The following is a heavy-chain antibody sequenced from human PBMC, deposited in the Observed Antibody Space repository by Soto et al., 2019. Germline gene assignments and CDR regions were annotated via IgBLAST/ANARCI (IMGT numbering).Heavy chain of an antibody. J-gene: IGHJ4*02. CDR2: IYNGGTT. CDR1: GGSISSYY. V-gene: IGHV4-59*01. D-gene: IGHD6-19*01. Sequence: SETLSLTCTVSGGSISSYYWSWIRQPPGKGLEWIGNIYNGGTTNYNPSLKSRVAIFVDTSKNQLSVNLTSMTAADTAIYYCVQTTGWPGFDFWGQGILVTVSS. CDR3: VQTTGWPGFDF.